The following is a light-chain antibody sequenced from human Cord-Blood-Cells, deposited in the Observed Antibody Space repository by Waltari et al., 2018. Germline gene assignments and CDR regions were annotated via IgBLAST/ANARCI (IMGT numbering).Light chain of an antibody. CDR2: RHN. Sequence: QSVLTQPPSASGTPGQRVTISCSGSSSNIGSNYVYWYKQLPGPSPNLLIYRHNHRPSGVPDRFSGSKSGTSASLAISGSRSEDEADYYCAAGDDSLSGRVFGGGTKLTVI. CDR3: AAGDDSLSGRV. J-gene: IGLJ3*02. V-gene: IGLV1-47*01. CDR1: SSNIGSNY.